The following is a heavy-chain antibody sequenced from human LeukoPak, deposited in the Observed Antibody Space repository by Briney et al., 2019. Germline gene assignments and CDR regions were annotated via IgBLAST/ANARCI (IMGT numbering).Heavy chain of an antibody. CDR2: IKSKGNSHAT. CDR3: ARQSGAAIPFVY. Sequence: PGGSLRLSCEASGFTFNGSAMHWVRQASGKGLEWLGHIKSKGNSHATAYAASLKGRFTISRDDSKNTAYLQSNNLETEDTAMYYCARQSGAAIPFVYWGQGTLVTVSS. V-gene: IGHV3-73*01. D-gene: IGHD2-2*02. J-gene: IGHJ4*02. CDR1: GFTFNGSA.